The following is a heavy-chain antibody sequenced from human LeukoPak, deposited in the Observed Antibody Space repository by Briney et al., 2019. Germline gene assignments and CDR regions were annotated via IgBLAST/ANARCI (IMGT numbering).Heavy chain of an antibody. D-gene: IGHD5-24*01. Sequence: SETLSLTCTVSSGSISSSNYYWAWIRQPPGKGLEWIGSIYYSGSTYYNPSLKSRVTISVDTSKNQFSLKLSSVTAADTAVYYCARSQRWLPFDYWGQGTLVTVSS. CDR2: IYYSGST. J-gene: IGHJ4*02. V-gene: IGHV4-39*07. CDR1: SGSISSSNYY. CDR3: ARSQRWLPFDY.